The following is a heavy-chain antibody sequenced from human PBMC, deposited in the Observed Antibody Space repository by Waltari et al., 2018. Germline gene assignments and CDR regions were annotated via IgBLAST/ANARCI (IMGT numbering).Heavy chain of an antibody. Sequence: QVQLPESGPGLVKPSETLSLTCTVSGGSISSYYWSWTWQPPGKGLEWIGYIYYSGSTNYNPSLKSRVTISVDTSKNQFSLKLSSVTAADTAVYYCARAGDSSGFGAFDIWGQGTMVTVSS. D-gene: IGHD3-22*01. CDR2: IYYSGST. CDR1: GGSISSYY. CDR3: ARAGDSSGFGAFDI. J-gene: IGHJ3*02. V-gene: IGHV4-59*01.